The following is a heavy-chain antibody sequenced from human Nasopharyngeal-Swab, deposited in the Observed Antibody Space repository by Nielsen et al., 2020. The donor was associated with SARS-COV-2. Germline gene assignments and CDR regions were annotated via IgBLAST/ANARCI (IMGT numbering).Heavy chain of an antibody. CDR2: TYYRSKWYN. J-gene: IGHJ4*02. Sequence: SRTLSLTCAISGDSISSNSVAWNWIRQSPSRGLEWLGRTYYRSKWYNDYAVSVKSRITINADTSKNQFSLQLNSVTPEDTAVYYCARSGRYYDFDYWGQGTLVTVSS. CDR1: GDSISSNSVA. V-gene: IGHV6-1*01. CDR3: ARSGRYYDFDY. D-gene: IGHD1-26*01.